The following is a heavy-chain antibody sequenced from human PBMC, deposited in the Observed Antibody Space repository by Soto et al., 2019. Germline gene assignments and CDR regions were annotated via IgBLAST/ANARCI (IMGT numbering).Heavy chain of an antibody. J-gene: IGHJ4*02. CDR1: GDSVSSGDYY. D-gene: IGHD2-2*01. Sequence: PSETLSLSCTVSGDSVSSGDYYWSWIRQPPGKGLEWIGYIYYSGSTYNNPSLKSRVTISVDTSKNQFSLKLSSMTAADTAVYNCARGYCVSTSCSHFDYWGQGGLVTVSS. CDR3: ARGYCVSTSCSHFDY. CDR2: IYYSGST. V-gene: IGHV4-30-4*01.